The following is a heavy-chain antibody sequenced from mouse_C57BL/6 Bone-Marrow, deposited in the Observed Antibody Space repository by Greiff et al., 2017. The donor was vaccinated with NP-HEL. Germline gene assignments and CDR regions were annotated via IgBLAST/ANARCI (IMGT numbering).Heavy chain of an antibody. J-gene: IGHJ3*01. CDR2: IYPRSGNT. Sequence: VMLVESGAELARPGASVKLSCKASGYTFTSYGISWVKQRTGQGLEWIGEIYPRSGNTYYNEKFKGKATLTADKSSSTAYMELRSLTSEDSAVYFCARRWLLFAYWGQGTLVTVSA. CDR3: ARRWLLFAY. D-gene: IGHD2-3*01. CDR1: GYTFTSYG. V-gene: IGHV1-81*01.